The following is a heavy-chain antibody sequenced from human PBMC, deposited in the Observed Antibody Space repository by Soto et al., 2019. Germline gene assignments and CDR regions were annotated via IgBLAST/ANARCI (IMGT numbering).Heavy chain of an antibody. CDR1: GGDVSSGDYY. Sequence: ESLSLTCTVSGGDVSSGDYYWTWIRQPPGKGLEWIASIYYVWSTFYNSSLESRVTIYVYISKTLFSLNLTSVPATDTAAYFCKGHTALRAAVEGFDPWGQGTLVTVSS. CDR3: KGHTALRAAVEGFDP. CDR2: IYYVWST. V-gene: IGHV4-39*01. J-gene: IGHJ5*02. D-gene: IGHD6-13*01.